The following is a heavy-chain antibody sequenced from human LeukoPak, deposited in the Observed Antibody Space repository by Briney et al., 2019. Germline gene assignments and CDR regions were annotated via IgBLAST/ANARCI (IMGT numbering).Heavy chain of an antibody. V-gene: IGHV3-53*01. CDR1: GITVSNNY. J-gene: IGHJ4*02. CDR3: AKMLEWLLYLDY. Sequence: GGSLRLSCAASGITVSNNYMSWVRQAPGKGLDWVSVMYVGGRTFYADSVQGRFTISRDNSKNTLYLQMNSLRAEDTAVYYCAKMLEWLLYLDYWGQGTLVTVSS. D-gene: IGHD3-3*01. CDR2: MYVGGRT.